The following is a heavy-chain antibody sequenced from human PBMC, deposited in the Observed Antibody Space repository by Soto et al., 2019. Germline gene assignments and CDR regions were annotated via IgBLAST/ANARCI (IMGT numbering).Heavy chain of an antibody. CDR2: ISSSGSTI. D-gene: IGHD3-16*02. CDR1: GFTFSDYY. J-gene: IGHJ4*02. Sequence: KPGGSLRLSCAASGFTFSDYYMSWIRQDPGKGLEWVSYISSSGSTIYYADSVKGRFTISRDNAKNSLYLQMNSLRAEDTAVYYCARGPYDYVWGSDPPHFDYWGQGTLVTVSS. V-gene: IGHV3-11*01. CDR3: ARGPYDYVWGSDPPHFDY.